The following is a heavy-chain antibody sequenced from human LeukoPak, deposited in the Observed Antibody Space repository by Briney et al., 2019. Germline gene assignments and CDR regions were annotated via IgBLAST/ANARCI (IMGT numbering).Heavy chain of an antibody. D-gene: IGHD3-22*01. CDR1: GGTFSRYA. CDR2: IIPILGIA. V-gene: IGHV1-69*04. J-gene: IGHJ4*02. Sequence: ASVKVSCKASGGTFSRYAISWVRQAPGQGLEWMGRIIPILGIANYAQKFQGRVTITADKSTSTAYMELSSLRSEDTAVYYCARDPGYYDSSGYYHYYFDYWGQGTLVTVSS. CDR3: ARDPGYYDSSGYYHYYFDY.